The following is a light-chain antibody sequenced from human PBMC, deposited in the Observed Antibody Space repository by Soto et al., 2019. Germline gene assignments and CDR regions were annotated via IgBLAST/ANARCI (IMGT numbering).Light chain of an antibody. CDR2: EVS. CDR1: SSDVGGYNY. CDR3: SSYAGSTLYV. V-gene: IGLV2-8*01. Sequence: QSVLTQPPSATWSPGQSVTIYCTGTSSDVGGYNYVSWYQQHPGKAPKLMIYEVSKRPSGVPDRFSGSKSGNTASLTVSGLQAEDEADYYCSSYAGSTLYVFGTVTKVTVL. J-gene: IGLJ1*01.